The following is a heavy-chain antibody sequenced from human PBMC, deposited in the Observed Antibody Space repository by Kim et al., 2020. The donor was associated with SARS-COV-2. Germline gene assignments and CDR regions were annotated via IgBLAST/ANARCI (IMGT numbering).Heavy chain of an antibody. V-gene: IGHV1-46*01. Sequence: GGSTSYAQKFQGRVTMTRDTSTSTVYMELSSLRSEDTAVYYCARTDWFDPWGQGTLVTVSS. CDR3: ARTDWFDP. J-gene: IGHJ5*02. CDR2: GGST.